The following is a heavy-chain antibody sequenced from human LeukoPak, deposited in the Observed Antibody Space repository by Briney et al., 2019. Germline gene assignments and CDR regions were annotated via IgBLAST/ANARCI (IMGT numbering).Heavy chain of an antibody. CDR3: AKVCRCHYYSFDY. Sequence: GGSLRLSCAASGFTFSSYAMDWARQAPGKGLEWVSAISGSGGSTYYADSVKGRFTISRDNSKNTLYLQMNSLRAEDTAVYFCAKVCRCHYYSFDYWGQGTTVTVSS. V-gene: IGHV3-23*01. CDR1: GFTFSSYA. CDR2: ISGSGGST. D-gene: IGHD4-11*01. J-gene: IGHJ4*01.